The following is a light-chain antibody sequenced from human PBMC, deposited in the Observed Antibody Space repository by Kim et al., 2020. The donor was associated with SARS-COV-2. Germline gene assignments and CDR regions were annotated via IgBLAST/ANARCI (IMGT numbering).Light chain of an antibody. J-gene: IGLJ2*01. Sequence: SPGRTASITCSGDKLGDKYVCWYQQKPGQSPVLVIYQDNRRPSGIPERFSASNSGNTATLTIRGTQAMDEADYYCQAWDSSTHVVFGGGTQLTVL. V-gene: IGLV3-1*01. CDR2: QDN. CDR1: KLGDKY. CDR3: QAWDSSTHVV.